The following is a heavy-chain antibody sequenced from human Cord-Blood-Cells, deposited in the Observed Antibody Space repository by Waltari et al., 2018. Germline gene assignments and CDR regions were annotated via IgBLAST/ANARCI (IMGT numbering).Heavy chain of an antibody. V-gene: IGHV4-34*01. CDR2: INHSGST. J-gene: IGHJ4*02. CDR3: ARVRWAVAGTGPFDY. D-gene: IGHD6-19*01. CDR1: GGSFRGYY. Sequence: QVQLQQWGAGLLKPSETLSLTCAVSGGSFRGYYWSWIRQPPGKGLEWIGEINHSGSTNYNPSLKSRVTISVDTSKNQFSLKLSSVTAADTAVYYCARVRWAVAGTGPFDYWGQGTLVTVSS.